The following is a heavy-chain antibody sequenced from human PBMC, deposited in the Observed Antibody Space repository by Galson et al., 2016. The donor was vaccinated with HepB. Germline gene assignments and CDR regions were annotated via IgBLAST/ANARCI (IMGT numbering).Heavy chain of an antibody. Sequence: SETLSLTCTVSGGSISSYYWSWIRQPPGKGLEWIGYIYDSGSTNYNPSLKSRVTISVDTSKTQFSLKLSSVTAADTAVYYCARGIRHYAFWSGYNYFDYWGQGTLVTVSS. V-gene: IGHV4-59*01. D-gene: IGHD3-3*01. CDR1: GGSISSYY. J-gene: IGHJ4*02. CDR2: IYDSGST. CDR3: ARGIRHYAFWSGYNYFDY.